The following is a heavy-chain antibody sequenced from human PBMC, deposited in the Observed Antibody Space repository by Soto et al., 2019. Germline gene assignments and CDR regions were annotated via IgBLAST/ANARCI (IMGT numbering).Heavy chain of an antibody. J-gene: IGHJ4*02. V-gene: IGHV5-10-1*03. D-gene: IGHD3-3*01. CDR1: GYSFTSYW. Sequence: EVQLVQSGAEVKKPGESLRISCKGSGYSFTSYWISWVRQMPGKGLEWMGRIDPSDSYTNYSPSFQGHVTISADKSISTAYLQWSSLKASDTAMYYCVRHDFWSGYSLHNDYWGQGTLVTVSS. CDR3: VRHDFWSGYSLHNDY. CDR2: IDPSDSYT.